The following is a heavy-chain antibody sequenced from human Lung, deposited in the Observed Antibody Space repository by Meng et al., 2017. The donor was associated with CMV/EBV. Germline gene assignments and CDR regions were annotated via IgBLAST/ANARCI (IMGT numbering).Heavy chain of an antibody. Sequence: SDTLSLTCNVPDGSISSGRYYGSWIRQHPGKGLEWIGYIYYSGRTYYNPSLKSRVTISVDTSKNQFSLKLSCVTAADTAVYYCAGYCSSTGYRNRYLDLWGHGXLVTVSS. J-gene: IGHJ2*01. CDR1: DGSISSGRYY. V-gene: IGHV4-31*03. D-gene: IGHD2-2*01. CDR2: IYYSGRT. CDR3: AGYCSSTGYRNRYLDL.